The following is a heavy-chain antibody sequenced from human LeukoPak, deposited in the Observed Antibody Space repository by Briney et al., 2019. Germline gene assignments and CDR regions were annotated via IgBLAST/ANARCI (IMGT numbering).Heavy chain of an antibody. CDR1: GFTFSSYW. D-gene: IGHD6-6*01. Sequence: GGSLRLSCAASGFTFSSYWMHWVRQAPGKGLVWVSRINSDGSSTSYADSVKGRFTISRDNAKNTLEPQMNSLRAEDTAVYYCARARYSSSSVFDYWGQGTLVTVSS. CDR2: INSDGSST. CDR3: ARARYSSSSVFDY. V-gene: IGHV3-74*01. J-gene: IGHJ4*02.